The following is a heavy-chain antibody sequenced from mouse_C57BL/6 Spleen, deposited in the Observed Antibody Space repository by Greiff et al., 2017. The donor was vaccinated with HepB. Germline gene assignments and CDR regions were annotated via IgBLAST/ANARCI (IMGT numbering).Heavy chain of an antibody. CDR1: GYSFTSYY. J-gene: IGHJ2*01. CDR3: ARRGLLDYFDY. D-gene: IGHD2-3*01. Sequence: VQLVESGPELVKPGASVKISCKASGYSFTSYYIHWVKQRPGQGLEWIGWIYPGSGNTKYNEKFKGKATLTADTSSSTAYMQLSSLTSEDSAVYYCARRGLLDYFDYWGQGTTLTVSS. V-gene: IGHV1-66*01. CDR2: IYPGSGNT.